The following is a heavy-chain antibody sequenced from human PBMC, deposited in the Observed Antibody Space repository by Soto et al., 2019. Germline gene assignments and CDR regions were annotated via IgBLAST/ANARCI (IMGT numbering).Heavy chain of an antibody. CDR2: VSASGGST. V-gene: IGHV3-23*01. CDR3: AKDLDSSGWYTLLFDF. Sequence: GSLRLSCAASGFTFSGYAMSWVRQAPGKGLEWVSVVSASGGSTYYADSVKGRFTISRDNSKNTLYLQMNSLRAEDTAIYYCAKDLDSSGWYTLLFDFWGQGTLVTVSS. J-gene: IGHJ4*02. CDR1: GFTFSGYA. D-gene: IGHD6-19*01.